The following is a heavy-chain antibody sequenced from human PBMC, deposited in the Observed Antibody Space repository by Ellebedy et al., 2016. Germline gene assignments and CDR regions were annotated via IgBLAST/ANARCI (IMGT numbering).Heavy chain of an antibody. CDR2: ISTYDGNT. V-gene: IGHV1-18*01. J-gene: IGHJ4*02. CDR1: GYTFTSYG. CDR3: ARDSGRASHFRTCGDY. Sequence: ASVKVSCKASGYTFTSYGISWVRQAPGQGLEWMGWISTYDGNTNYAQNLQGRVTMTTDTSTGTGYMELRSLISDDTAVYYCARDSGRASHFRTCGDYWGQGTLVTVSS. D-gene: IGHD1-14*01.